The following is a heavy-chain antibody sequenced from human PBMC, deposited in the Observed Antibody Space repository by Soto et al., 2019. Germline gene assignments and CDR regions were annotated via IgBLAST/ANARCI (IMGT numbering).Heavy chain of an antibody. CDR3: TTADFVLYGSGSYHREY. CDR2: IKSKTDGGTT. CDR1: GFTFSNAW. D-gene: IGHD3-10*01. V-gene: IGHV3-15*01. Sequence: GGSLRLSCAASGFTFSNAWMSWVRQAPGKGLEWVGRIKSKTDGGTTDYAAPVKGRFTISRDDSKNTLYLQMNSLKTEDAAVYYCTTADFVLYGSGSYHREYWGQGTLVTVS. J-gene: IGHJ4*02.